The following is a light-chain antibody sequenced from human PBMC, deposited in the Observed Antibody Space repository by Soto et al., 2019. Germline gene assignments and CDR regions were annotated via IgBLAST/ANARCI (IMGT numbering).Light chain of an antibody. V-gene: IGKV3-11*01. CDR2: DAS. Sequence: EIVFTQSPATLSLSPGERATLSCRASQSVGYHLAWYQQKPGQAPRLLIYDASNRATGIPARFSGSGSGTDFTLAISSLEPEDFAVYYCQQRSNWPPVTFGGGTKVDIK. CDR1: QSVGYH. CDR3: QQRSNWPPVT. J-gene: IGKJ4*01.